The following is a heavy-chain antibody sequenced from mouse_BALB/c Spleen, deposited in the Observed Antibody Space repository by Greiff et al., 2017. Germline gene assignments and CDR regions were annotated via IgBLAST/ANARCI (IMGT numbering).Heavy chain of an antibody. J-gene: IGHJ2*01. CDR2: IYPGNSDT. CDR3: TIGLGRDYFDY. Sequence: VQLQQSGTVLARPGASVKMSCKASGYSFTSYWMHWVKQRPGQGLEWIGAIYPGNSDTSYNQKFKGKAKLTAVTSTSTAYMELSSLTNEDSAVYYCTIGLGRDYFDYWGQGTTLTVSS. CDR1: GYSFTSYW. D-gene: IGHD4-1*01. V-gene: IGHV1-5*01.